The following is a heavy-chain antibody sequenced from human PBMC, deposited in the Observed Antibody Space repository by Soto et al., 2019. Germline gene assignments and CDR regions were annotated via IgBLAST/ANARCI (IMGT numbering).Heavy chain of an antibody. CDR3: AAEIGHYATMWAFDI. V-gene: IGHV1-58*01. CDR2: IVVGSGNT. CDR1: GGIFSRAA. D-gene: IGHD4-17*01. J-gene: IGHJ3*02. Sequence: WAPVKVSRKASGGIFSRAAVQWVGQARGQRLEWIGWIVVGSGNTNYAQKFQERVTITRDMSTSTAYMELSSLRSEDTAVYYCAAEIGHYATMWAFDIWGQGTMVPVSS.